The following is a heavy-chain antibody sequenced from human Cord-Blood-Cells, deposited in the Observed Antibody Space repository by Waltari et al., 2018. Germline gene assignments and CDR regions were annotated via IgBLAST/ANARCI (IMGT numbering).Heavy chain of an antibody. V-gene: IGHV1-2*04. CDR1: GYTFTGYY. J-gene: IGHJ3*02. D-gene: IGHD1-26*01. Sequence: QVQLVQSGAEVKKPGASVKVSCKASGYTFTGYYMHWVRQAPGQGLEWMGWINPNSGGKNYAQKFQGWVTMTRDTSISTAYMELSRLRSDDTAVYYCARDRVGATTNAFDIWGQGTMVTVSS. CDR2: INPNSGGK. CDR3: ARDRVGATTNAFDI.